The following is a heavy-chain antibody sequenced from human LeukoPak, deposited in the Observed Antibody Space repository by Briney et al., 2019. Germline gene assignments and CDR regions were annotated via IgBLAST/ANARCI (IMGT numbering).Heavy chain of an antibody. J-gene: IGHJ4*02. V-gene: IGHV1-69*01. CDR3: ARATYYYDPYFDY. CDR1: GGTFSSYA. CDR2: IIPIFGTA. Sequence: SVKVSCKASGGTFSSYAISWVRQASGQGLEWMGGIIPIFGTANYAQKFQGRVTITADESTSTAYMELSSLRSEDTAVYYCARATYYYDPYFDYWGQGTLVTVSS. D-gene: IGHD3-22*01.